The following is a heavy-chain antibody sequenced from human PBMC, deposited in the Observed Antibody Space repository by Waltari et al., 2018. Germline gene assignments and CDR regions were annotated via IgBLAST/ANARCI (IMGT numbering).Heavy chain of an antibody. CDR2: VHRSGRT. Sequence: QLQLQQSGPGLMKPSESLSPTCVVSGDSMGRTGLWNWVRQSPGKGLEWIGQVHRSGRTNDNPSPASGVSISLDSSNNQFSLRVTSPTAADTAMYYCARDRGRGLYLDSWGQGTLVTVSP. CDR1: GDSMGRTGL. CDR3: ARDRGRGLYLDS. D-gene: IGHD2-15*01. V-gene: IGHV4-4*02. J-gene: IGHJ4*02.